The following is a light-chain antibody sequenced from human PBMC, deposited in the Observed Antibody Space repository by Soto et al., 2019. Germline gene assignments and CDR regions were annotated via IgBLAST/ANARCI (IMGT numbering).Light chain of an antibody. J-gene: IGLJ1*01. CDR2: DVS. Sequence: QSALTQPASVSGSPGQSITISCTGTSSDVGGYNYVSWYQQHPGKAPKLMIYDVSNRPSGVSNRFSGSKSGNTASLTISGLQAEDEADYYCSSFSSSITYVFATGTKLTVL. V-gene: IGLV2-14*01. CDR3: SSFSSSITYV. CDR1: SSDVGGYNY.